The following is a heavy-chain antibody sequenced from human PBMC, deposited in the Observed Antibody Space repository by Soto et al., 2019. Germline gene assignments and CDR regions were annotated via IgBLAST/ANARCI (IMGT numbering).Heavy chain of an antibody. CDR3: ARVANSNYFDY. D-gene: IGHD2-21*01. Sequence: ASVNVSCKSSGGTFSSYSISWVRQAPGQGLEWMGGIIPIFGTANYAQKFQGRVTITADESTSTAYMELSSLRSEDTAVYYCARVANSNYFDYWGQGTLVTVSS. V-gene: IGHV1-69*13. CDR1: GGTFSSYS. J-gene: IGHJ4*02. CDR2: IIPIFGTA.